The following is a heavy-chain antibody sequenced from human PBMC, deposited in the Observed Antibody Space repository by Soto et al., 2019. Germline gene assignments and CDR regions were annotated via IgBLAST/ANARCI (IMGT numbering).Heavy chain of an antibody. CDR2: IIPILGIA. CDR1: GGTFSRYT. D-gene: IGHD3-9*01. J-gene: IGHJ4*01. CDR3: AREMSSIRYFYPRAIDY. Sequence: QFQLVQSGAEVKKPGSSVKVSCKASGGTFSRYTISLVRQAPGQGLEWMGRIIPILGIAHYAQKFQGIGTMTADKSTSTADMELSSLRSEDTAVYYCAREMSSIRYFYPRAIDYWGHGTLVTVSS. V-gene: IGHV1-69*08.